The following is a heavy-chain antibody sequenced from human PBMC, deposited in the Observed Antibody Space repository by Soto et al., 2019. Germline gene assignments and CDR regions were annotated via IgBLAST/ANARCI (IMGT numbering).Heavy chain of an antibody. J-gene: IGHJ4*02. Sequence: GGSLRLSCAASGFNVGAFAVNWVRQAPGKGLEWVSGISVSDAFIYYADSVRGRFSISRDASENILYLQMNSLRVDDTALYYCTRETVAGITGLDYWGPGTLVTVSS. V-gene: IGHV3-23*01. D-gene: IGHD1-20*01. CDR2: ISVSDAFI. CDR3: TRETVAGITGLDY. CDR1: GFNVGAFA.